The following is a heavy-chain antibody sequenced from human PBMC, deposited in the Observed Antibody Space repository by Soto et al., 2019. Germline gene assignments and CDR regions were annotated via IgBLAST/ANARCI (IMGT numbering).Heavy chain of an antibody. D-gene: IGHD3-3*01. J-gene: IGHJ3*02. CDR2: IYYSGST. Sequence: SETLSLTCTVSGGSISSGGYYWSWIRQHPGKGLEWIGYIYYSGSTYYNPSLKSRVTISVDTSKNQFSLKLSSVTAADTAVYYCARGRERDYDFWSGLNDALDIWGQGTMVTV. CDR3: ARGRERDYDFWSGLNDALDI. CDR1: GGSISSGGYY. V-gene: IGHV4-31*03.